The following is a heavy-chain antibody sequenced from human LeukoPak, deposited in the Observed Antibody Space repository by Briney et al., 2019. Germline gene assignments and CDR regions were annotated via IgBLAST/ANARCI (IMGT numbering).Heavy chain of an antibody. Sequence: GGSLRLSCAASGLTVSTNYFSWVRLAPGKGLEWVSVIYADGRTYYADSVKGRFTISRDNSRNTLSLQMNRLRAEDTAVYYCSRDPTSMVTMGDYWGQGTLVIVSS. J-gene: IGHJ4*02. CDR2: IYADGRT. CDR1: GLTVSTNY. CDR3: SRDPTSMVTMGDY. D-gene: IGHD4-17*01. V-gene: IGHV3-53*01.